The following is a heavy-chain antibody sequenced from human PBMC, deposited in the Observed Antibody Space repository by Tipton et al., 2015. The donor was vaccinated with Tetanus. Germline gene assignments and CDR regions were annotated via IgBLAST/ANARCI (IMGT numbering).Heavy chain of an antibody. V-gene: IGHV3-33*01. CDR1: GFIFSSYG. CDR2: SWYDGTDK. J-gene: IGHJ4*02. CDR3: AREADCSGGSCFSGDFDN. D-gene: IGHD2-15*01. Sequence: AASGFIFSSYGIHWVRQAPGKGLEWLAVSWYDGTDKYYADSVKGRFTLSRDNSKNTLYLQMDSLRAEDTALYYCAREADCSGGSCFSGDFDNWGQGTQVTVSS.